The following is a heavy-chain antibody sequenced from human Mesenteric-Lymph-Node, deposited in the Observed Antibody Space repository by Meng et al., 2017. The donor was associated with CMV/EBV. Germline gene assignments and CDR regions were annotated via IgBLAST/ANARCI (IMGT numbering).Heavy chain of an antibody. CDR1: GASVSSGSHY. CDR3: ARDKYNSGWYLFDP. D-gene: IGHD6-19*01. Sequence: SGASVSSGSHYWSWIRQPPGKGLEWIGYIYYSGRTNYYPSLKSRVTMLIDTSKNQFSLKLTSVTAADTAVYYCARDKYNSGWYLFDPWGQGTLVTVSS. V-gene: IGHV4-61*01. J-gene: IGHJ5*02. CDR2: IYYSGRT.